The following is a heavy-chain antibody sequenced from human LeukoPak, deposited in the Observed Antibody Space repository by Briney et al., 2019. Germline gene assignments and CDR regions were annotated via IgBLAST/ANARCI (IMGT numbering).Heavy chain of an antibody. CDR3: ARLAAAGTHNWFDP. J-gene: IGHJ5*02. CDR1: GGTFSSYA. Sequence: ASVKVSCKASGGTFSSYAISWVRQAPGQGLEWMGIINPSGGSTSHAQKFQGRVTMTRDTSTSTVYMELSSLRSEDTAVYYCARLAAAGTHNWFDPWGQGTLVTVSS. D-gene: IGHD6-13*01. V-gene: IGHV1-46*03. CDR2: INPSGGST.